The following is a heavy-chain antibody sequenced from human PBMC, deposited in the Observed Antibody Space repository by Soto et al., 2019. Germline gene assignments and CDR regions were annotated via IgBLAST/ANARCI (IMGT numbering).Heavy chain of an antibody. V-gene: IGHV1-18*01. D-gene: IGHD5-12*01. CDR2: ISAYSGTT. CDR3: ARGISGYDNTFDC. CDR1: GYTFTSYG. Sequence: ASVKVSCKASGYTFTSYGISWVRQAPGQGLEWMGWISAYSGTTNYAQKLQGRVTMTTDTSRSTAYTELRSLRSDDTAVYYCARGISGYDNTFDCWGQGTLVTVSS. J-gene: IGHJ4*02.